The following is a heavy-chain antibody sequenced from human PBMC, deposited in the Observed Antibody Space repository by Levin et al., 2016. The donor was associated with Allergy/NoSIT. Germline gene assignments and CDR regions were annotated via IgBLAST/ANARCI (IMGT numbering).Heavy chain of an antibody. CDR3: ARGAHGVVAGTNDY. V-gene: IGHV3-48*04. D-gene: IGHD6-19*01. Sequence: GESLKISCAASGFTFSNYAMHWVRQAPGKGLEWVSYISSSGGTIYYADSVKGRFTISRDNAKNSLYLQMNSLRAEDTAVYYCARGAHGVVAGTNDYWGQGTLVTVSS. J-gene: IGHJ4*02. CDR1: GFTFSNYA. CDR2: ISSSGGTI.